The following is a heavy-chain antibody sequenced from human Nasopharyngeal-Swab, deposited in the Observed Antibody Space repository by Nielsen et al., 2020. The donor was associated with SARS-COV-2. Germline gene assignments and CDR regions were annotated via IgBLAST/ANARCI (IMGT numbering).Heavy chain of an antibody. D-gene: IGHD3-3*01. Sequence: GESLKISCAASGFTFSSYWMHWVRQAPGKGLVWVSRINSDGSSTSYADSVKGRFTISRDNAKNTLYLQMNSLRAEDTAVYYCVRYFPRPLDFWNHLSVSHLLYYYGMDVWGQGTTVTVSS. CDR1: GFTFSSYW. CDR2: INSDGSST. CDR3: VRYFPRPLDFWNHLSVSHLLYYYGMDV. V-gene: IGHV3-74*01. J-gene: IGHJ6*02.